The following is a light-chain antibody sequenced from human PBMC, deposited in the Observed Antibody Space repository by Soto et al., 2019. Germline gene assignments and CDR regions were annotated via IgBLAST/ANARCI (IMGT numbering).Light chain of an antibody. V-gene: IGKV3-11*01. CDR1: QSVSSY. CDR2: DAS. J-gene: IGKJ4*01. CDR3: QQRTNWPLT. Sequence: EIVLTQSPATLSLSPGERGTLSCRASQSVSSYLAWYQQKPGQAPRLLIYDASNRATGIPARFSGSGLGTDFTLTISSLQPEDFAVYYCQQRTNWPLTFGGGTKLEI.